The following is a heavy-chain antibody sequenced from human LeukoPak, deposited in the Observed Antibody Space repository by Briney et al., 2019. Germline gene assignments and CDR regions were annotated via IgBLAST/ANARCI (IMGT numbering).Heavy chain of an antibody. CDR3: ARGGGLGETVVPAAISYYYYYYYMDV. CDR1: GGSISSGGYY. CDR2: IYHSGST. Sequence: PSETLSLTCTVSGGSISSGGYYWSWIRQPPGKGLEWIGYIYHSGSTYYNPSLKSRVTISVDRSKNQFSLKLSSVTAADTAVYYCARGGGLGETVVPAAISYYYYYYYMDVWGKGTTVTVSS. V-gene: IGHV4-30-2*01. D-gene: IGHD2-2*01. J-gene: IGHJ6*03.